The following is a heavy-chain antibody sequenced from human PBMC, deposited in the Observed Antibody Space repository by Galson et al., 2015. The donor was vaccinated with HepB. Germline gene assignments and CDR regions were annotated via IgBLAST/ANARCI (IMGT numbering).Heavy chain of an antibody. CDR1: GYSFTNYW. CDR2: IDPSDSYT. Sequence: QSGAEMKKPGESLRISCKGSGYSFTNYWISWVRQIPGKGLEWMGRIDPSDSYTDYSPSFQGHVTISTDQSISTAYLQWSSLKTSDSAMYYCARHDTAMVTADFWGQGTLVTVSS. D-gene: IGHD5-18*01. CDR3: ARHDTAMVTADF. J-gene: IGHJ4*02. V-gene: IGHV5-10-1*01.